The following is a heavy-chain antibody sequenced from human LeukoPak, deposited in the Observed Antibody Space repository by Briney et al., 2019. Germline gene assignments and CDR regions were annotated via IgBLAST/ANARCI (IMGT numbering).Heavy chain of an antibody. CDR2: IYYSGST. J-gene: IGHJ3*02. CDR1: GGSIGSYY. Sequence: SETLSLTCTVSGGSIGSYYWNWIRQPPGKELEWIGYIYYSGSTNYNPSLKSRVTISVDTSKNQFSLKLSSVTAADTAVYYRARVIAVAGRFRFAHDAFDIWGQGTMVTVSS. V-gene: IGHV4-59*12. D-gene: IGHD6-19*01. CDR3: ARVIAVAGRFRFAHDAFDI.